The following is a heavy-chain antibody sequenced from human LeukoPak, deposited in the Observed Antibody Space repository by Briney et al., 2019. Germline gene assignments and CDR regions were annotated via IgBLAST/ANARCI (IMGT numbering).Heavy chain of an antibody. CDR1: GYTFTSYY. CDR3: ARYGFSTVWQGGWHAFDI. D-gene: IGHD6-13*01. CDR2: NPTTGDT. V-gene: IGHV1-46*01. Sequence: GASVKVSCKASGYTFTSYYMHWVRQAPGQGLEWMGMNPTTGDTTYAQKFQGRLTMTMNMSTSTVYMELSSLTSEDTAVFYCARYGFSTVWQGGWHAFDIWGQGTVVTVS. J-gene: IGHJ3*02.